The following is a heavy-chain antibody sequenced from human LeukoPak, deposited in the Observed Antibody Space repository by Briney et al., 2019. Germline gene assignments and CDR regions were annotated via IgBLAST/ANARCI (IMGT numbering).Heavy chain of an antibody. D-gene: IGHD5-18*01. Sequence: GGSLRLSCAASGFTFSDYYMSWIRQAPGKGLEWVSYISGSGNTIYYADSVKDRFTISRDNAKNSVYLHMNRLRADDTAVYYCATDVGQLWSPDNWGQGTLVTVSS. J-gene: IGHJ4*02. CDR1: GFTFSDYY. CDR2: ISGSGNTI. CDR3: ATDVGQLWSPDN. V-gene: IGHV3-11*01.